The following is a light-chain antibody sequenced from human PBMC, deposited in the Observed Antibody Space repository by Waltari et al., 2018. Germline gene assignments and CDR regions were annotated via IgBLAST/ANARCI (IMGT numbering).Light chain of an antibody. Sequence: QSAVHSNGTTYLYWFQQRPGQSTRRLYYRVSFRDSGVPDIFSGSGSGTYFTLNMSLVEAEDVGVYYCMQGTHWPWTFGQGTKVEIK. V-gene: IGKV2-30*02. CDR1: QSAVHSNGTTY. CDR2: RVS. CDR3: MQGTHWPWT. J-gene: IGKJ1*01.